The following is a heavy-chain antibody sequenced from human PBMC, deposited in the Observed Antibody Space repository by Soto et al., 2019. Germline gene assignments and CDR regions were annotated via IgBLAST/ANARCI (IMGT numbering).Heavy chain of an antibody. V-gene: IGHV4-34*01. D-gene: IGHD3-22*01. CDR2: INHSGST. Sequence: SETLSLTCAVYGGSFSGCYWSWIRQPPGKGLEWIGEINHSGSTNYNPSLKSRVTISVDTSKNQFSLKLSSVTAADTAVYYCARGLRRAYYYDSSGYWAQSNYYYGMDVWGQGTTVTVSS. J-gene: IGHJ6*02. CDR1: GGSFSGCY. CDR3: ARGLRRAYYYDSSGYWAQSNYYYGMDV.